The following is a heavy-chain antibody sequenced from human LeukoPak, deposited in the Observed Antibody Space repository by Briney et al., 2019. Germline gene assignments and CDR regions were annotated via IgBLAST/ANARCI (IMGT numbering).Heavy chain of an antibody. V-gene: IGHV4-59*01. CDR2: IYYSGST. Sequence: SETLSLTCTVSGGSISSYYWSWIRQPPGKGLEWIGYIYYSGSTNYNPSLKSRVTISVDTSKNQFSLKLSSVTAADTAVYYCARVGYGGRIDYWGQGTLVTVSS. D-gene: IGHD4-23*01. CDR3: ARVGYGGRIDY. CDR1: GGSISSYY. J-gene: IGHJ4*02.